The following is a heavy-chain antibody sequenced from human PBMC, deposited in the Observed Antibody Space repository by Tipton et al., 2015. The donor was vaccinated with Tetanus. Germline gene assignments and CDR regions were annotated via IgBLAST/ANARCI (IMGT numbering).Heavy chain of an antibody. CDR2: IDPNSGAT. CDR3: ARDRGDYIYYGMDV. CDR1: GYTFTGYY. D-gene: IGHD3-22*01. J-gene: IGHJ6*02. V-gene: IGHV1-2*02. Sequence: QLVQSGAEMKGPGASVKVSCKASGYTFTGYYIYWVRQAPGQGLEWMGWIDPNSGATVYAQKFQGRVTMTRDTSISTAYMELRSLRSDDTAVYYCARDRGDYIYYGMDVWGPGTTVTVS.